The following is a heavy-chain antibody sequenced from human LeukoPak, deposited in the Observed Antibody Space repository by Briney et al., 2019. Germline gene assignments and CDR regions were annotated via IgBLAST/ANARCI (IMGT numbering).Heavy chain of an antibody. Sequence: GGSLRLSCSASGFTFSSYAMSWVRQAPAKGLEWVSAISGSGGSTYYADSVKGRFTISRDNSKNTLYLQMNSLRAEDTAVYYCAKAKDTAMVLDYWGQGTLVTVSS. CDR1: GFTFSSYA. V-gene: IGHV3-23*01. CDR3: AKAKDTAMVLDY. J-gene: IGHJ4*02. CDR2: ISGSGGST. D-gene: IGHD5-18*01.